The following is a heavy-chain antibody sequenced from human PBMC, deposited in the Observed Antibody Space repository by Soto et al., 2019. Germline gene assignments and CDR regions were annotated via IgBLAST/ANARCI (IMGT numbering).Heavy chain of an antibody. CDR3: ARRWGSAADY. V-gene: IGHV4-59*08. CDR2: IYYSGST. J-gene: IGHJ4*02. Sequence: QVQLQEPGPGLVKPSETLSLTCTVSGGSISSYYWSWIRQPPGKGLEWIGCIYYSGSTNYNPSLKSRVTISVDTSKNQFSLKLSSVTAADTAVYYCARRWGSAADYWGQGTLVTVSS. D-gene: IGHD2-15*01. CDR1: GGSISSYY.